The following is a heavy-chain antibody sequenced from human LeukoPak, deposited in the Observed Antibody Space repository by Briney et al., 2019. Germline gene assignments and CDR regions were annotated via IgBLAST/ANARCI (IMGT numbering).Heavy chain of an antibody. J-gene: IGHJ4*02. D-gene: IGHD2-21*01. CDR2: ISGSGGST. V-gene: IGHV3-23*01. CDR1: RVTFNTYA. CDR3: AKIVGVAEQIHDY. Sequence: GGSLRLSCAASRVTFNTYAMSWVRQAPGKGLEWVSVISGSGGSTYYADSVKGRFTISGDNSKNTLYLQMNSLRAEDTAVYYCAKIVGVAEQIHDYWGQGTLVTVSS.